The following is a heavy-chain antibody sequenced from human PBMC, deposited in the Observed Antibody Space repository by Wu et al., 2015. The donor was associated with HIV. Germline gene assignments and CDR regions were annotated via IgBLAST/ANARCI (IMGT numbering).Heavy chain of an antibody. CDR1: GYTFTGYG. D-gene: IGHD3-10*01. Sequence: QGQLVQSGAEVKKPGASVKVSCKASGYTFTGYGISWVRQAPGQGLEWMGWISGYNDNTNYAQKVQGRVTMTTDTSTSTAYMELRSLRSDDTAVYYCARDSGYGDTMVRGTSGMDVWGQGPRSPSP. CDR3: ARDSGYGDTMVRGTSGMDV. CDR2: ISGYNDNT. V-gene: IGHV1-18*01. J-gene: IGHJ6*02.